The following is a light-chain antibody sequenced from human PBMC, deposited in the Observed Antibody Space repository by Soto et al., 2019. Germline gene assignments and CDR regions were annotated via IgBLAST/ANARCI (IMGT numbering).Light chain of an antibody. CDR3: QQYNNWPKT. Sequence: EIVMTQSPATLSVSPGERATLSCRASQSVSNNLAWYQQKHGQAPRLLIYSASTRATGIPARFSGSGSGTEFTLTISSLQSEDFAVYYCQQYNNWPKTFGQGTKVEIK. J-gene: IGKJ1*01. CDR2: SAS. V-gene: IGKV3-15*01. CDR1: QSVSNN.